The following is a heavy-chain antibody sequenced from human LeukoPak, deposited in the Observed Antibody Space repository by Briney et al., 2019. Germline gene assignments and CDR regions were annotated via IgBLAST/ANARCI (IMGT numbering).Heavy chain of an antibody. CDR3: ARGYSSPVPNFDY. CDR2: INPNNGGT. D-gene: IGHD6-13*01. CDR1: GYTFTGYY. Sequence: ASVKVSCKASGYTFTGYYMHWVRQAPGQGLEWMGWINPNNGGTSYAQKFQGRVAMTRDTSITTSYMELPSLTSDDTAVYYCARGYSSPVPNFDYWGQGTLVTVSS. J-gene: IGHJ4*02. V-gene: IGHV1-2*02.